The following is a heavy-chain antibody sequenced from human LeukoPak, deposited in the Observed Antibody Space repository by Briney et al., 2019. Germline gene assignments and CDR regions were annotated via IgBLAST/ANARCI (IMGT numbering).Heavy chain of an antibody. V-gene: IGHV3-30*02. CDR1: GFTFNSYG. CDR2: IRYDGSIK. CDR3: GKGSSTSGCPDY. Sequence: GGSLRLSCAASGFTFNSYGMHWVRQAPGKGLDWVAFIRYDGSIKNYSDSVKGRFTISIDNSKNTLFLQMNGLRPEDTAVYYCGKGSSTSGCPDYWGQGTLVTVSS. J-gene: IGHJ4*02. D-gene: IGHD6-19*01.